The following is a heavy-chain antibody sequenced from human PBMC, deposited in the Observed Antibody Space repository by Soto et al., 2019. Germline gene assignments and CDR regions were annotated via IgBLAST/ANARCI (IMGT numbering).Heavy chain of an antibody. CDR3: AKDRLELGSHRTAFDI. J-gene: IGHJ3*02. CDR2: ISYDGSNK. V-gene: IGHV3-30*18. Sequence: GESLKISCAASGFTFSSYGMHWVRQAPGKGLEWVAVISYDGSNKYYADSVKGRFTISRDNSKNTLYLQMNSLRVEDTAVYYCAKDRLELGSHRTAFDIWGQGTMVTVSS. D-gene: IGHD1-1*01. CDR1: GFTFSSYG.